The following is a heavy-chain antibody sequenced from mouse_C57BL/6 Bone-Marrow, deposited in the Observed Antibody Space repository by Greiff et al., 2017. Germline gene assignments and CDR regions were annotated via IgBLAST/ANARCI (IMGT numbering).Heavy chain of an antibody. V-gene: IGHV1-69*01. CDR2: IDPSDSYT. CDR1: GYTFTSYW. Sequence: QVQLQQPGAELVMPGASVKLSCKASGYTFTSYWMHWVKQRPGQGLEWIGEIDPSDSYTNYNQKFKGKSTLTVDKSSSTAYMQLSSLTSEDSAVYYCARFYYYGSSNYWYFDVWGTGTTVTVSS. J-gene: IGHJ1*03. D-gene: IGHD1-1*01. CDR3: ARFYYYGSSNYWYFDV.